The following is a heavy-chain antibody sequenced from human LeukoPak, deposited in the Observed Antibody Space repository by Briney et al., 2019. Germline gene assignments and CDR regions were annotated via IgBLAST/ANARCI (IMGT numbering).Heavy chain of an antibody. D-gene: IGHD2-8*01. J-gene: IGHJ4*02. CDR2: INNDGSST. V-gene: IGHV3-74*01. CDR1: GFTFSNYW. Sequence: TGGSLRLSCAASGFTFSNYWMQWVRQAPGQGLVWLSRINNDGSSTNYADSVKGRFTISRDNAKNTLYLQMNSLRAEDSAVYYCARDLNGVDFWGQGTLVTVSS. CDR3: ARDLNGVDF.